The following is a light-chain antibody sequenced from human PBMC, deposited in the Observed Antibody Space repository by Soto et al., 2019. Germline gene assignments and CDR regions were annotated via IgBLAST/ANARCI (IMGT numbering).Light chain of an antibody. Sequence: DIVMTQTPLSLSVTPGQPASISCKSSQSLLHSDGKTYLYRYLQKPGQPPQPLIYEVFNRFSAVSDRFSGSGSQTDFTLKISRVEAEDVGVYYCMQSIQLYTFGQGTKLEIK. CDR3: MQSIQLYT. J-gene: IGKJ2*01. CDR1: QSLLHSDGKTY. V-gene: IGKV2D-29*01. CDR2: EVF.